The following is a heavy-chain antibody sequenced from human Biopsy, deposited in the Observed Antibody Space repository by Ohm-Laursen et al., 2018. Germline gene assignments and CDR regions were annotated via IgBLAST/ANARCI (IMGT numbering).Heavy chain of an antibody. D-gene: IGHD6-25*01. CDR1: GGSISSYQ. J-gene: IGHJ4*02. Sequence: SDTLSLTWSVSGGSISSYQWTWIRQTPGKGLEWIGYLYNTGGTNYNPSLKSRVTISVDTSKNQFSLKLRSVTAADTAVYYCAREAAIIDPRTRAFDYWGQGTLVTVSS. CDR3: AREAAIIDPRTRAFDY. V-gene: IGHV4-59*01. CDR2: LYNTGGT.